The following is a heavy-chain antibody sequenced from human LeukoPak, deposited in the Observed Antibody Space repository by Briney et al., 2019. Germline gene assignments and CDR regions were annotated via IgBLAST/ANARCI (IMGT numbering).Heavy chain of an antibody. CDR2: INAFGART. V-gene: IGHV3-23*01. CDR3: AKVALGYCSGSSCYYFDY. D-gene: IGHD2-15*01. J-gene: IGHJ4*02. CDR1: GFTFSGYA. Sequence: PGGSLRLSCGASGFTFSGYAMSWVRQAPGKGLEWVSSINAFGARTYYADSVKGRFTISRDNSKNTLYLQMNSLRAEDTALYYCAKVALGYCSGSSCYYFDYGGQGTLVTVSS.